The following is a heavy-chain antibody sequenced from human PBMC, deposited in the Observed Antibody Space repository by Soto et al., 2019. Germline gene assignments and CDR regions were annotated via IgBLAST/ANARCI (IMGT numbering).Heavy chain of an antibody. CDR2: ISGSGCST. J-gene: IGHJ4*02. V-gene: IGHV3-23*01. Sequence: GGSLRLSCAASGFTFSSYAMSWVRQAPGKGLEWVSAISGSGCSTYYADSVKGRFTISRDNPKNTLYLQMNSLRAEDTAVYYCAKDPTYYYDSSGYYYEDYWGQGTLVTVSS. CDR1: GFTFSSYA. CDR3: AKDPTYYYDSSGYYYEDY. D-gene: IGHD3-22*01.